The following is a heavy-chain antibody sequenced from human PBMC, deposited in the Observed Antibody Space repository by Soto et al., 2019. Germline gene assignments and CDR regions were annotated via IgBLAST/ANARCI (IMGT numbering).Heavy chain of an antibody. CDR1: GFTFSSYL. V-gene: IGHV3-74*01. CDR2: INSDGSST. Sequence: GGSLRLSCAASGFTFSSYLMHCVRQAPGKGLVWVSRINSDGSSTSYADSVKGRFTISRDNSKNTLYLQMNSLRAEDTAVYYCARVNVAATQIYYYYYGMDVWGQGTTVTVSS. D-gene: IGHD6-13*01. CDR3: ARVNVAATQIYYYYYGMDV. J-gene: IGHJ6*02.